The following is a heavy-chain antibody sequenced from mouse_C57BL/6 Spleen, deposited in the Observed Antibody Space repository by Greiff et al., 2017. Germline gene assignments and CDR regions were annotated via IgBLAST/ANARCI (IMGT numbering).Heavy chain of an antibody. CDR2: IHPNSGST. V-gene: IGHV1-64*01. CDR1: GYTFTSYW. J-gene: IGHJ2*01. D-gene: IGHD2-3*01. CDR3: ARSDGYFDY. Sequence: QVHVKQSGAELVKPGASVKLSCKASGYTFTSYWMHWVKQRPGQGLEWIGMIHPNSGSTNYNEKFKSKATLTVDKSSSTAYMQLSSLTSEDSAVYYCARSDGYFDYWGQGTTITVSS.